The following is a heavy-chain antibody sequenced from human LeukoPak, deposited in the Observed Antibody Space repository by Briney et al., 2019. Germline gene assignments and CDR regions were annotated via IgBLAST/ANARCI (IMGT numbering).Heavy chain of an antibody. Sequence: QSGGSLRLSCAASGFTFSSYGMSWVRQAPGKGLEWVSAISDSGGSTYYADSVKGRFTISRDNSKNTLYLQMNSRRAEDTAVYYCAKDLPYCSSTSCSEVNWFDPWGQGTLVTVSS. V-gene: IGHV3-23*01. D-gene: IGHD2-2*01. CDR3: AKDLPYCSSTSCSEVNWFDP. J-gene: IGHJ5*02. CDR2: ISDSGGST. CDR1: GFTFSSYG.